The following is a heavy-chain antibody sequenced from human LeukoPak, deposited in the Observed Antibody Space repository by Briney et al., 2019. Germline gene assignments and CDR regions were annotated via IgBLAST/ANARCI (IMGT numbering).Heavy chain of an antibody. CDR1: GFTFSSYS. V-gene: IGHV3-21*01. J-gene: IGHJ4*02. CDR2: ISSSSSYI. CDR3: ARRHRFGFLDS. D-gene: IGHD3-10*01. Sequence: GGSLRLSCAASGFTFSSYSMNCVRQAPGKGLEWVSSISSSSSYIYYADSVKGRSTISRDNAKNSLYLQMNSLRAEDTAVYYCARRHRFGFLDSWGQGTLVTVSS.